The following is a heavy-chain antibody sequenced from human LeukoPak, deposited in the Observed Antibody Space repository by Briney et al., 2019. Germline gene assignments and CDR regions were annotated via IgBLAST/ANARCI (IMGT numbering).Heavy chain of an antibody. Sequence: QSGGSLRLSCAASGFTLSSYSMNWVRQAPGKGLEWISHITWSGSTIFYADSVKGRFTISRDGAKNSLYLQMNSLRAEDTAVYYCAKDVPRADFWSGYAFDYWGQGTLVTVSS. J-gene: IGHJ4*02. CDR3: AKDVPRADFWSGYAFDY. CDR1: GFTLSSYS. D-gene: IGHD3-3*01. V-gene: IGHV3-48*01. CDR2: ITWSGSTI.